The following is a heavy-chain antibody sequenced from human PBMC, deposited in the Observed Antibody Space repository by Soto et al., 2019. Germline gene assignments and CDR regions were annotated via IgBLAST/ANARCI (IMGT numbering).Heavy chain of an antibody. V-gene: IGHV3-15*01. CDR1: GFSFSNAW. J-gene: IGHJ4*02. CDR3: TTELNAHRYSDF. Sequence: GGSVRLSCAASGFSFSNAWLSWVRQAPGKGLEWVGHIKTTTDGGTTDYAAPVKGRFTISRDDSQNTLYLQMDSLNTEDTAVYFCTTELNAHRYSDFCGQGIXVPVSS. CDR2: IKTTTDGGTT. D-gene: IGHD3-10*01.